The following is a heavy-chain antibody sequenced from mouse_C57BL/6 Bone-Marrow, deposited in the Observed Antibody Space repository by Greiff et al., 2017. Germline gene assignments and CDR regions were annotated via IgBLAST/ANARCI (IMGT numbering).Heavy chain of an antibody. D-gene: IGHD2-4*01. CDR2: ISYSGST. CDR3: ARWDDYDSGAYFDD. J-gene: IGHJ2*01. Sequence: DVMLVESGPGLAKPSQTLSLTCSVTGYSITSDYWNWIRKFPGNKLKYMGYISYSGSTYYNPSLKSRISITRDTSKNQYYLQLNSVTTEDTATYYCARWDDYDSGAYFDDWGQGTTLTVSS. CDR1: GYSITSDY. V-gene: IGHV3-8*01.